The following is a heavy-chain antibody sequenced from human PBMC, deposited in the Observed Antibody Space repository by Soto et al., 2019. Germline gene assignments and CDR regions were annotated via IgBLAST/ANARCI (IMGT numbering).Heavy chain of an antibody. Sequence: EVHLVDSGGDVVQPGGSLKLSCAASEFTFSGSYLHWVRQASGRGLEWVGHIRGRADSYATSYAASVNGRFTISRDDCKNTAYLQMNSLTTEDTAVYYCAIRDYWGQGTLVTVSS. CDR3: AIRDY. V-gene: IGHV3-73*01. CDR2: IRGRADSYAT. J-gene: IGHJ4*02. CDR1: EFTFSGSY.